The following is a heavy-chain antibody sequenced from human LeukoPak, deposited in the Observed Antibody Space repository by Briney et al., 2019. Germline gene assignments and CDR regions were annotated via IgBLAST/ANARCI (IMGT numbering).Heavy chain of an antibody. CDR3: AREWGSGWSMTKYFDY. Sequence: QPGGSLRLSCAASGFTFSSYAMSWVRQAPGKGLEWVSAISGSGGSTYYADSVKGRFTISRDNAKNSLYLQMNSLRAEDTAVYYCAREWGSGWSMTKYFDYWGQGTLVTVSS. CDR2: ISGSGGST. J-gene: IGHJ4*02. CDR1: GFTFSSYA. V-gene: IGHV3-23*01. D-gene: IGHD6-19*01.